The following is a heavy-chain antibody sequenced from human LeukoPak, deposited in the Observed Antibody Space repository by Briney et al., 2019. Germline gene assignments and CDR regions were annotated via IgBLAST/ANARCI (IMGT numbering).Heavy chain of an antibody. D-gene: IGHD1-26*01. CDR2: IYTSGST. CDR3: ARDRVQGGELLYFQH. J-gene: IGHJ1*01. CDR1: GGSISSGSYY. Sequence: SETLSLTCTVSGGSISSGSYYWSWIRQPAGKGLEWIGRIYTSGSTNYNPSLKTRVTISVDTSKNQFSLKLSSVTAADTAVYYCARDRVQGGELLYFQHWGQGTLVTVSS. V-gene: IGHV4-61*02.